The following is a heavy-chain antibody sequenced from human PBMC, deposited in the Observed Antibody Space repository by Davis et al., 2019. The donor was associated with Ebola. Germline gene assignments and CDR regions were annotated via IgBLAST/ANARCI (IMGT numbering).Heavy chain of an antibody. Sequence: SETLSLTCTVSGDSMSDYYYNWIRQPPGRGLEWIGNIYYSGTTNLNPSLKSRVTISVDTSKNQFSLKLSSVTAADTAVYFCASSVFGVVVPTFYFDYWAQGTLVTVSS. CDR2: IYYSGTT. CDR1: GDSMSDYY. J-gene: IGHJ4*02. D-gene: IGHD3-3*01. CDR3: ASSVFGVVVPTFYFDY. V-gene: IGHV4-59*01.